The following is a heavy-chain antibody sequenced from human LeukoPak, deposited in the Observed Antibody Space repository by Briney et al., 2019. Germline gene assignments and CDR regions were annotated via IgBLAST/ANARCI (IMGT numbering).Heavy chain of an antibody. V-gene: IGHV3-64D*06. CDR2: ISPDGGNT. Sequence: GGSLRLSCSASGFTFSIYAMHWVRQAPGKGLEYVSAISPDGGNTYYADSVKGRFSISRDNSKNTLYLQMSSLRPEDTAVYYCVPKGTEGYWGQGTLVTVSS. CDR1: GFTFSIYA. J-gene: IGHJ4*02. CDR3: VPKGTEGY.